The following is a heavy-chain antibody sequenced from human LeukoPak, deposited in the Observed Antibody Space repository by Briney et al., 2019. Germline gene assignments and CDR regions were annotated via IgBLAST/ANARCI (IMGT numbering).Heavy chain of an antibody. V-gene: IGHV4-4*07. CDR1: GAYMSNYY. Sequence: SETLSLTCSVSGAYMSNYYWTWVRQSAAQGLEWIGRLHASESTIYNPSFKSRVTMSLDTSKDQLSLTLTSVAAADSAMYYCASLSSGAGFDVWGQGTVVTVSS. D-gene: IGHD3-22*01. CDR3: ASLSSGAGFDV. J-gene: IGHJ3*01. CDR2: LHASEST.